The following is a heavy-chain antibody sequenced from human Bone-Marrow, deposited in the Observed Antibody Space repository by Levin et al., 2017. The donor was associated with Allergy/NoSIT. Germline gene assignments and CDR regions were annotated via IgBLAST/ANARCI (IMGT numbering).Heavy chain of an antibody. Sequence: SETLSLTCSVSDYSITRGYYWGWIRQLPGKGLEWIGTRYHSGSPHYNPSLKSRATISVDTSKNQFYLRLSSVTAADAAVYFCTRGLDVGAPSPLDHWGRGTLVTVSS. CDR2: RYHSGSP. CDR1: DYSITRGYY. D-gene: IGHD1-26*01. V-gene: IGHV4-38-2*02. J-gene: IGHJ4*02. CDR3: TRGLDVGAPSPLDH.